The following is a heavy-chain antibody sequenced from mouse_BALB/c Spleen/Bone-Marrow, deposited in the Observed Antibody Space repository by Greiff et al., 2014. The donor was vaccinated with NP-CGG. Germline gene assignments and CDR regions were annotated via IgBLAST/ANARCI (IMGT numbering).Heavy chain of an antibody. Sequence: EVQVEESGGGLVQPGGSRKLSCAASGFAFSDYGMAWVRQAPGKGPEWVAFISNLAYSIYYADTVTGRFTISRENAKNTLYLKMSSLRTEDTAMYYCASDCYGSGYWYFDVWGEGTTVTVSS. V-gene: IGHV5-15*02. D-gene: IGHD1-1*01. CDR1: GFAFSDYG. CDR3: ASDCYGSGYWYFDV. J-gene: IGHJ1*01. CDR2: ISNLAYSI.